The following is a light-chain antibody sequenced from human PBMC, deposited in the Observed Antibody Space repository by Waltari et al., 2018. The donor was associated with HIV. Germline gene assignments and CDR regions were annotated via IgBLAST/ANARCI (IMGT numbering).Light chain of an antibody. Sequence: DIQMTQSPSSLSASVGGRVTITCRASQDIRNFLAWFQQKPGKAPQSLIYAASSLQSGVPSNFSGSGSGTDFTLTISSLQPEYFATYYCQQYNSYPFTFGPGTKVDIK. CDR1: QDIRNF. J-gene: IGKJ3*01. CDR3: QQYNSYPFT. CDR2: AAS. V-gene: IGKV1-16*02.